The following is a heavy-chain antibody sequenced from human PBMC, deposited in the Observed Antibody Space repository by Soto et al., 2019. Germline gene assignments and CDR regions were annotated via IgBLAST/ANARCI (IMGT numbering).Heavy chain of an antibody. CDR2: ISSSGRSI. CDR1: GFTFREYY. V-gene: IGHV3-11*01. CDR3: AKARAQYYDFWSGYPVDY. J-gene: IGHJ4*02. Sequence: GGSLRLSCVTSGFTFREYYMSGIRQAPGKGLEWISYISSSGRSIYYADSVKGRFTISRDNAKNSLYLQMDSLRAEDTAVYYCAKARAQYYDFWSGYPVDYWGQGT. D-gene: IGHD3-3*01.